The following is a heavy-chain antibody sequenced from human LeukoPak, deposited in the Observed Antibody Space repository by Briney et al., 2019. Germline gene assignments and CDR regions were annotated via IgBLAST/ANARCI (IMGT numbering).Heavy chain of an antibody. J-gene: IGHJ3*02. CDR3: AKGRLLLDDAFDI. CDR2: ISSSGRYI. V-gene: IGHV3-21*04. D-gene: IGHD3-22*01. CDR1: GFTFSSYS. Sequence: PGGSLRLSCAASGFTFSSYSMNWVPKAQWKGLEWVPSISSSGRYIYYADSLKGRFTISRDNLKNSLYLQMNSLRAEDTAVYYCAKGRLLLDDAFDIWGQGTMVTVSS.